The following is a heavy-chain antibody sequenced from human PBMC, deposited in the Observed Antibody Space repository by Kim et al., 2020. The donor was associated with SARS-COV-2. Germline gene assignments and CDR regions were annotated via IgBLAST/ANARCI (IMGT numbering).Heavy chain of an antibody. D-gene: IGHD4-4*01. CDR3: AKGGRDYSGNWFDP. J-gene: IGHJ5*02. CDR1: GFTFSTYD. Sequence: GGSLRLSCAASGFTFSTYDMSWVRQAPGKGLEWVSTISGSGGSTYYADSVKGRFTISRDNPKNTLYVQMNSLRAEDTAVYYCAKGGRDYSGNWFDPWGQGTLVTVSS. CDR2: ISGSGGST. V-gene: IGHV3-23*01.